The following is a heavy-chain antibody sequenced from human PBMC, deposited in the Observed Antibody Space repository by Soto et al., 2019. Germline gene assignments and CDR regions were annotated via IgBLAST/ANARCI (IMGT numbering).Heavy chain of an antibody. CDR1: GFSLSTSGVG. D-gene: IGHD2-2*02. Sequence: QITLKESGPTLVKPTQTLTLTCTFSGFSLSTSGVGVGWIRQPPGKALEWLALIYWNDGKRYSPSLKSRLTITKDTSKSQVVLTMTNMDPVDTATYYSAHTDIPYYCCGMDVWGQGTTVTVSS. CDR3: AHTDIPYYCCGMDV. CDR2: IYWNDGK. J-gene: IGHJ6*02. V-gene: IGHV2-5*01.